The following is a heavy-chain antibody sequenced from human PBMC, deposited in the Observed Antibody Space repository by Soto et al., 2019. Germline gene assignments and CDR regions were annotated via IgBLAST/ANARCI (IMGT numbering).Heavy chain of an antibody. CDR3: ARDSQGSQSIAARPKRKNYGMDV. J-gene: IGHJ6*02. Sequence: GGSLRLSCAASGFTFSSYWMHWVRQAPGKGLVWVSRINSDGSSTSYADSVKGRFTISRDNAKNTLYLQMNSLRAEDTAVYYCARDSQGSQSIAARPKRKNYGMDVWGQGTTVTVSS. CDR2: INSDGSST. V-gene: IGHV3-74*01. CDR1: GFTFSSYW. D-gene: IGHD6-6*01.